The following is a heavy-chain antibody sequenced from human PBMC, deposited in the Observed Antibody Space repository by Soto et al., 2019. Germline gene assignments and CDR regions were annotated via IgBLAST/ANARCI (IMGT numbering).Heavy chain of an antibody. V-gene: IGHV1-69*13. Sequence: SVKVSCKASGGTFSSYAISWVRQAPGQGLEWMGGIIPIFGTANYAQKFQGRVTITADESTSTAYMELSSLRSEDTAVYYCARSGAGGSLRNPSGMDVWGQGTTVTVSS. D-gene: IGHD4-17*01. CDR1: GGTFSSYA. J-gene: IGHJ6*02. CDR2: IIPIFGTA. CDR3: ARSGAGGSLRNPSGMDV.